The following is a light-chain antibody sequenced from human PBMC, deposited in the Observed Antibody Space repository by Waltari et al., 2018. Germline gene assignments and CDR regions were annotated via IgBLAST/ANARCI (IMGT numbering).Light chain of an antibody. Sequence: EIVLTQSPGTLSLSPGERATLSCRASQSVTSNLLAWYQQKPGQAPRLLIYEASIRAIGIAERFSGSGSGTDFTLTISRLEPEDFAVYYCQRYGSSPWTFGQGTKVDIK. J-gene: IGKJ1*01. CDR2: EAS. V-gene: IGKV3-20*01. CDR1: QSVTSNL. CDR3: QRYGSSPWT.